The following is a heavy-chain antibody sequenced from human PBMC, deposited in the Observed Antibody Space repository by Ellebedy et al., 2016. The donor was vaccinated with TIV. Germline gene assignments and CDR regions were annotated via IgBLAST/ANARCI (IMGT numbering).Heavy chain of an antibody. D-gene: IGHD3-10*01. J-gene: IGHJ3*01. CDR1: GGSFLGYY. CDR2: INPSGGT. Sequence: SETLSLTXTVHGGSFLGYYWSWIRQSPGKGLQWLGEINPSGGTNYTTSLKSRLTMSIDTSKRQISLNLKSATAADTAVYYCARGRRFSASFYPMMSTFEVWGQGTTVNVSS. CDR3: ARGRRFSASFYPMMSTFEV. V-gene: IGHV4-34*01.